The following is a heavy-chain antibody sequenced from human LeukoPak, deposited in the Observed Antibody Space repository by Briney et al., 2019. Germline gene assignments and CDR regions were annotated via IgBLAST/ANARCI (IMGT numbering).Heavy chain of an antibody. J-gene: IGHJ4*02. V-gene: IGHV3-21*01. CDR2: ISSSSSYI. D-gene: IGHD3-10*01. CDR1: GFTFSSSA. CDR3: ARDIEGSFDFDY. Sequence: GGSLRLSCAASGFTFSSSAMSWVRQVPGKGLEWVSSISSSSSYIYYADSVKGRFTISRDNAKNSLYLQMNSLRAEDTAVYYCARDIEGSFDFDYWGQRTLVTVSS.